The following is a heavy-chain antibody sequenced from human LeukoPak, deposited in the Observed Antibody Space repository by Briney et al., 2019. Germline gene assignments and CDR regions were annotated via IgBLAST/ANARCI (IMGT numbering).Heavy chain of an antibody. CDR2: IYHSGST. CDR1: GGSISSSNW. CDR3: ARAPDIVVVPAAMGYYYGMDV. Sequence: SETLSLTCAVSGGSISSSNWWSWVRQPPGKGLEWIGEIYHSGSTNYNPSLKSRVTISVDKSKNQFSLQLNSVTPEDTAVYYCARAPDIVVVPAAMGYYYGMDVWGQGTTVTVSS. J-gene: IGHJ6*02. V-gene: IGHV4-4*02. D-gene: IGHD2-2*01.